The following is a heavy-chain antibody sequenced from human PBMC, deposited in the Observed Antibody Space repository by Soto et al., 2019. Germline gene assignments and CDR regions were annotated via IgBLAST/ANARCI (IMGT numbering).Heavy chain of an antibody. D-gene: IGHD5-18*01. Sequence: GASVKVSCKASGYTFTGYYMHWVRQAPGQGLEWMGWINPNSGGTNYAQKFQGWVTMTRDTSISTAYMQLSRLRSDDKAVYYCATGYSYGSQDYWGQGTLVTVSS. V-gene: IGHV1-2*04. CDR3: ATGYSYGSQDY. CDR1: GYTFTGYY. CDR2: INPNSGGT. J-gene: IGHJ4*02.